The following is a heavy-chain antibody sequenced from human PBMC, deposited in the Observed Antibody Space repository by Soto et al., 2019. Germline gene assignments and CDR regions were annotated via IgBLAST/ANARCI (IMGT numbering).Heavy chain of an antibody. CDR3: ARSDYSGSGSLPY. V-gene: IGHV4-34*01. CDR2: INHSGST. J-gene: IGHJ4*02. CDR1: GGSFSGYF. D-gene: IGHD3-10*01. Sequence: SETLSLTCAVSGGSFSGYFWSWIRQPPGKGLEWIGEINHSGSTNYNPSLKSRVTISVDTSKSQISLKLSSVTAADTSVYYCARSDYSGSGSLPYWGQGTLVTVSS.